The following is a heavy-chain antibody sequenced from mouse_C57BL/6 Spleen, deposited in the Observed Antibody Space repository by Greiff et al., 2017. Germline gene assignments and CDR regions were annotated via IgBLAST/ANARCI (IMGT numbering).Heavy chain of an antibody. D-gene: IGHD1-1*01. V-gene: IGHV1-26*01. CDR3: ARRTLTVVAPLFDY. CDR2: INPNNGGT. CDR1: GYTFTDYY. J-gene: IGHJ2*01. Sequence: VQLQQSGPELVKPGASVKISCKASGYTFTDYYMNWVKQSHGKSLEWIGDINPNNGGTSYNQKFKGKATLTVDKSSSTAYMELRSLTSEDSAVYYCARRTLTVVAPLFDYWGQGTTLTVSS.